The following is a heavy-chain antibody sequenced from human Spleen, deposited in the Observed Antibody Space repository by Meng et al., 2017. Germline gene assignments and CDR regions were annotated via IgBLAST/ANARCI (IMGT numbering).Heavy chain of an antibody. CDR3: ARGPTTMAHDFDY. CDR2: INHSGST. CDR1: GGSFSGYY. V-gene: IGHV4-34*01. D-gene: IGHD4-11*01. Sequence: QGQRQQWGAGLLKPSETLSLTCAVYGGSFSGYYWSWIRHPPGKGLEWIGEINHSGSTNYNPSLKSRVTISVDTSKNQFSLKLSSVTAADTAVYYCARGPTTMAHDFDYWGQGTLVTVSS. J-gene: IGHJ4*02.